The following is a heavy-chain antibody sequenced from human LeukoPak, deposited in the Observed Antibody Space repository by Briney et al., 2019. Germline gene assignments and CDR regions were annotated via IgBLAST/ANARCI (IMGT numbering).Heavy chain of an antibody. CDR2: IYTIGST. V-gene: IGHV4-59*10. CDR3: AGYDFWSGSFDY. J-gene: IGHJ4*02. CDR1: GGSFRGYY. D-gene: IGHD3-3*01. Sequence: SETLSLTCAVYGGSFRGYYWSWIRQPAGKGVEWIGRIYTIGSTNYIPSLKSRVTMSVDTSKNQFSLKLSSETAADTAVYYCAGYDFWSGSFDYWGQGTLVTVSS.